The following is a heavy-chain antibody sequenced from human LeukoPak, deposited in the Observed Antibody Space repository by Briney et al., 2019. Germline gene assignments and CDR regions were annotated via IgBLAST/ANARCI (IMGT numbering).Heavy chain of an antibody. V-gene: IGHV1-69*13. CDR1: GYTFTSYY. CDR2: IIPILGTA. D-gene: IGHD1-14*01. J-gene: IGHJ6*02. CDR3: ARDYRKLDYYGMDV. Sequence: SVKVSCKASGYTFTSYYMHWVRQAPGQGLEWMGGIIPILGTANYAQKFQGRVTITADESTSTAYMELSSLRSEDTAVYYCARDYRKLDYYGMDVWGQGTTVTVSS.